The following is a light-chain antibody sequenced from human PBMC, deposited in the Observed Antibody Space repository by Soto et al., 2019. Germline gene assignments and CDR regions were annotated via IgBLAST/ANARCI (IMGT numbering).Light chain of an antibody. CDR3: QSYDSSNHAV. CDR2: EDN. CDR1: SGSIASNY. J-gene: IGLJ7*01. V-gene: IGLV6-57*04. Sequence: NYMLTQPHSVSESPGKTGTISCTRSSGSIASNYVQWYQQRPGSAPTTVIYEDNQRPSGVPDRFSGSIDSSSNSASLTISGLKTEDEADYYCQSYDSSNHAVFGGGTQLTV.